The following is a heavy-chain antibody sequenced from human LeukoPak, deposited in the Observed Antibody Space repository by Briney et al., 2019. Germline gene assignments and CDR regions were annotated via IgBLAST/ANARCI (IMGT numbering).Heavy chain of an antibody. CDR1: GFTFSSYG. CDR2: ISYDGSNK. D-gene: IGHD3-3*01. V-gene: IGHV3-30*03. CDR3: ARQYYDALSGFYTADFYFDF. J-gene: IGHJ4*02. Sequence: PGGSLRLSCAASGFTFSSYGMHWVRQAPGKGLEWVAVISYDGSNKYYADSVKGRFTISRDNAKNSLYLQVNSLRAEDTAVYYCARQYYDALSGFYTADFYFDFWGQGTLVTVSS.